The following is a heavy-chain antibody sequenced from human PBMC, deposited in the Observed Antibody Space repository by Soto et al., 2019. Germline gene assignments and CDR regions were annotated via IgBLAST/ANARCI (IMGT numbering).Heavy chain of an antibody. Sequence: GGSLRLSCAASGFTFSSYSMNWVRQAPGKGLEWVSSISSSSSYIYYADSVKGRFTISRDNAKNSLCLQMNSLRAEDTAVYYCARDLGYYDSSGRRSAFDIWGQGTMVTVSS. CDR3: ARDLGYYDSSGRRSAFDI. CDR1: GFTFSSYS. D-gene: IGHD3-22*01. J-gene: IGHJ3*02. CDR2: ISSSSSYI. V-gene: IGHV3-21*01.